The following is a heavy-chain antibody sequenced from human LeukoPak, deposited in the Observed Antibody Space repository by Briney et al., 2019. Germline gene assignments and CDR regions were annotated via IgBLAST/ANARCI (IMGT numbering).Heavy chain of an antibody. J-gene: IGHJ4*02. CDR1: GFTFSSYW. D-gene: IGHD6-19*01. CDR2: ISGSGGST. CDR3: AKEGAVAGILDY. V-gene: IGHV3-23*01. Sequence: GGSLRLSCAASGFTFSSYWMHWVRQAPGKGLEWVSVISGSGGSTYYADSVKGRFTISRDNSKNTLYLQMNSLRAEDTAVYYCAKEGAVAGILDYWGQGTLVTVSS.